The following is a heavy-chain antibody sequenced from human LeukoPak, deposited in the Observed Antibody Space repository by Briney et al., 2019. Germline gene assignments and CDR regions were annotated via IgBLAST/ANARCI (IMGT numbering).Heavy chain of an antibody. J-gene: IGHJ4*02. CDR1: GFTFSTYW. Sequence: GWSLRLSCVASGFTFSTYWMHWVRQAPGKGLLWVSRINGDGTSTKYADSVKGRFTISRDNARHTLYLQMNSLRAEDTAVYYCARASTTVPNLLDYWGQGTLVTVSS. D-gene: IGHD4-17*01. V-gene: IGHV3-74*03. CDR2: INGDGTST. CDR3: ARASTTVPNLLDY.